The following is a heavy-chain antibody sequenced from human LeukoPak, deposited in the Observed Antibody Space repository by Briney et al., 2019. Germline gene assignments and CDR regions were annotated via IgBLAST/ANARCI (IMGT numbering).Heavy chain of an antibody. J-gene: IGHJ4*02. Sequence: GGSLRLSCAASGFTFSSYSMNWVRQAPGKGLEWVSSISSSSSYIYYGDSVKGRFTISRDNAKDSLYLQMNSLKAEDTAVYYCARDYEIYWGQGTLVTVSS. CDR2: ISSSSSYI. CDR1: GFTFSSYS. CDR3: ARDYEIY. V-gene: IGHV3-21*01. D-gene: IGHD5-12*01.